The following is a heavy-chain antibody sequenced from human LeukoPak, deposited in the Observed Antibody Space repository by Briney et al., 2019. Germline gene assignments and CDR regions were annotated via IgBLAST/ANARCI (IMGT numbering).Heavy chain of an antibody. J-gene: IGHJ4*02. CDR1: GGSFSAYY. V-gene: IGHV4-34*01. Sequence: PSETLSLTCAVYGGSFSAYYLSWIRQSPGKGLEWIGEIHHSGSTKYNPSLKSRVTISVDMSQSQFSLKLTSVTAADTAVYYCATEEGYNAYWGQGILIPVSS. CDR3: ATEEGYNAY. CDR2: IHHSGST. D-gene: IGHD5-24*01.